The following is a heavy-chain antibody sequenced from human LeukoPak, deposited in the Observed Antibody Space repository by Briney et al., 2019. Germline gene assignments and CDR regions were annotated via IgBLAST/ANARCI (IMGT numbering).Heavy chain of an antibody. CDR3: AKSYYYDSSGFMSH. CDR1: GFTFDDYA. Sequence: GRSLRLSCAASGFTFDDYAMHWVRQAPGKGLEWVSGINWNSGSIGYADSVKGRFTISRDNAKNSLYLQMNSLRAEDTALYYCAKSYYYDSSGFMSHWGQGTLVTVS. CDR2: INWNSGSI. V-gene: IGHV3-9*01. D-gene: IGHD3-22*01. J-gene: IGHJ4*02.